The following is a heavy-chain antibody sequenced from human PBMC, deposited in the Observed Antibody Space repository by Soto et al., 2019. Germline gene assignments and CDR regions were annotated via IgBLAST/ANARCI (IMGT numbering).Heavy chain of an antibody. CDR3: TRDDVHFNGDRYYEVPMDV. J-gene: IGHJ6*04. V-gene: IGHV3-66*01. CDR1: GFSVRSKY. CDR2: SQSGGTT. Sequence: EVQLVESGGDWVQPWGSLRLSCAASGFSVRSKYMSWVRQAPGKGLAWVSPSQSGGTTYYAGSVKGRFTLSRDYSENTLFRQMNSLSGEVTAVYSWTRDDVHFNGDRYYEVPMDVWGKGTKVTVSA. D-gene: IGHD2-8*01.